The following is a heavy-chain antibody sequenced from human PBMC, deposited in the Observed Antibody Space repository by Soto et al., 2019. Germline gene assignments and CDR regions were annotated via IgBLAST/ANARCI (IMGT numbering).Heavy chain of an antibody. Sequence: QVQLVESGGGVVQPGRSLRLSCAASGFTFSSYGMHWVRQAPGKGLEWVAVISYDGSNKYYADSVKGRFTISRDNSKNTLYLQMNSLRAADTAVYYCAKDRSSGWFWGQGTLVTVSS. CDR3: AKDRSSGWF. CDR1: GFTFSSYG. D-gene: IGHD6-19*01. J-gene: IGHJ4*02. V-gene: IGHV3-30*18. CDR2: ISYDGSNK.